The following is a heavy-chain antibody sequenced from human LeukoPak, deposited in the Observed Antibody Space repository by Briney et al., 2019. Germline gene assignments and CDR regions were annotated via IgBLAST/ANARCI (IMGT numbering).Heavy chain of an antibody. CDR1: GGSISSGDYY. CDR2: ICYSGST. Sequence: PSQTLSLTCTVSGGSISSGDYYWSWIRQPPGKGLEWIGYICYSGSTYYNPSLKSRVTISVDTSKNQFSLKLSSVTAADTAVYYCARDVVRGVTPSHYYYYGMDVWGKGTTVTVSS. CDR3: ARDVVRGVTPSHYYYYGMDV. V-gene: IGHV4-30-4*01. J-gene: IGHJ6*04. D-gene: IGHD3-10*01.